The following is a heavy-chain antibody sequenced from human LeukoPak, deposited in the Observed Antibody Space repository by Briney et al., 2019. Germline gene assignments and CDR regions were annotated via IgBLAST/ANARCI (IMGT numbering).Heavy chain of an antibody. CDR3: ARTSLYDFWSGYYRD. J-gene: IGHJ4*02. CDR1: GYTFAKYA. D-gene: IGHD3-3*01. Sequence: ASVKVSCKASGYTFAKYAIHWVRQAPGQRLEWMGRINAGNGNTRYSQKFQGGVTITRDTSASTAYMELSSLRSDDTAVYYCARTSLYDFWSGYYRDWGQGTLVTVSS. V-gene: IGHV1-3*01. CDR2: INAGNGNT.